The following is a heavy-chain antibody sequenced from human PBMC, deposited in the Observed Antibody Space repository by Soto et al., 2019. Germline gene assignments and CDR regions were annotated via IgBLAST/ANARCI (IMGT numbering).Heavy chain of an antibody. CDR1: GFTFSNAW. D-gene: IGHD3-22*01. Sequence: GGSLRLSCAASGFTFSNAWMSWVRQAPGKGLEWVGRIKSKTDGGTTDYAAPVKGRFTISRDDSKNTLYLQMNSLKTEDTAVYYCTTDCNTVGRGLLRSASGYGMDVWGQGTTVTVSS. J-gene: IGHJ6*02. CDR3: TTDCNTVGRGLLRSASGYGMDV. V-gene: IGHV3-15*01. CDR2: IKSKTDGGTT.